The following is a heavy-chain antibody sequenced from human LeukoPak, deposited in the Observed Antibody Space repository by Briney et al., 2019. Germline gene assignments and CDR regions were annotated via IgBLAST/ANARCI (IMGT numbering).Heavy chain of an antibody. V-gene: IGHV3-21*01. Sequence: GGSRRLSCAASGFIFSSYTINWVRQTPGKGLEWVSSITSTSTYIYYADSVKGRFTISRDNAKNSLYLQMNSLRAEDTAVYYCARDLGGWYFDYWGQGTLVTVSS. D-gene: IGHD2-15*01. CDR2: ITSTSTYI. CDR3: ARDLGGWYFDY. CDR1: GFIFSSYT. J-gene: IGHJ4*02.